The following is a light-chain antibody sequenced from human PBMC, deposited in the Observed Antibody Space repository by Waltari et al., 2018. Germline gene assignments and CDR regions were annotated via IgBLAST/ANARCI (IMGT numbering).Light chain of an antibody. V-gene: IGKV3-11*01. J-gene: IGKJ1*01. Sequence: EIVLTQSPATLSLSPGERATLSCRASQSVRTHLAWYQQKPGQAPRLRIYYPSKGATGVPARFSGSGSGTDFTLTISSLESEDFAVYYCQQCFDWPPWTFGQGTKVEIK. CDR1: QSVRTH. CDR2: YPS. CDR3: QQCFDWPPWT.